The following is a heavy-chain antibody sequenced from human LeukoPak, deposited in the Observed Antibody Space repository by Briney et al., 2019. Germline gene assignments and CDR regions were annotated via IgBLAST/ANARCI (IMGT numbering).Heavy chain of an antibody. CDR2: IYYSGST. Sequence: SQALSLTCTVSGDSITSSDYYWSWIRQPPEKGLEWIGYIYYSGSTYYNPSLKSRVTISVDTSKNQFSLKRTAVTAADTAVYYCASAPQLLRITIFGVVSDAFDVWGEGTMVTVSS. J-gene: IGHJ3*01. V-gene: IGHV4-30-4*08. D-gene: IGHD3-3*01. CDR3: ASAPQLLRITIFGVVSDAFDV. CDR1: GDSITSSDYY.